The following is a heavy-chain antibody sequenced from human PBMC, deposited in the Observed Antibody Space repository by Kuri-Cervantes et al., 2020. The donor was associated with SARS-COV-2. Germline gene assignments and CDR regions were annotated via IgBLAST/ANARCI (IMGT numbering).Heavy chain of an antibody. Sequence: LSLTCAASGFTFDDYGMSWVRQAPGKGLEWVSGINWNGGSTGYADSVKGRFTISRDNAKNSLYLQMNSLRAEDTAVYYCAKDLSGSFAFDYWGQGTLVTVSS. D-gene: IGHD1-26*01. V-gene: IGHV3-20*04. CDR2: INWNGGST. J-gene: IGHJ4*02. CDR3: AKDLSGSFAFDY. CDR1: GFTFDDYG.